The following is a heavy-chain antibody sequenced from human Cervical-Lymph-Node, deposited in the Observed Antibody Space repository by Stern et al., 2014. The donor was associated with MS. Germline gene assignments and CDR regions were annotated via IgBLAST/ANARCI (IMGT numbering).Heavy chain of an antibody. D-gene: IGHD3-10*01. Sequence: EDQLVESGGGFVQPGGSLRLSCVASGFTFSNLDMHWVRQPIGKGLEWVSTIGAGGDTYYPDSVKGRFTVSRDNAKSSLYLQVSGLRAGDTAVYYCARDYGSGTSNGMDVWGQGTTVIVSS. V-gene: IGHV3-13*01. CDR1: GFTFSNLD. CDR2: IGAGGDT. J-gene: IGHJ6*02. CDR3: ARDYGSGTSNGMDV.